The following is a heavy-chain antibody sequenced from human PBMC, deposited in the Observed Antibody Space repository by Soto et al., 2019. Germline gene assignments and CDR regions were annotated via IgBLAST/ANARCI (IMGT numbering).Heavy chain of an antibody. CDR3: AREYRSSSGRFDN. CDR2: IIPIFGTP. Sequence: SVKVSCKASGGSFSSYAISWVRQAPGQGLEWMGGIIPIFGTPSYAQKFQGRVTITADESTSTAYMELSSLRSEDTAVYYCAREYRSSSGRFDNWGQGALVTVSS. J-gene: IGHJ4*02. CDR1: GGSFSSYA. D-gene: IGHD6-6*01. V-gene: IGHV1-69*13.